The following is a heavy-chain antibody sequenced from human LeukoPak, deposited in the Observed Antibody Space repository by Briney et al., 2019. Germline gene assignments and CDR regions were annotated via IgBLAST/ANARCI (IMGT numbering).Heavy chain of an antibody. CDR2: ISGTGDRT. CDR1: GITFNNYA. J-gene: IGHJ4*02. D-gene: IGHD2-15*01. CDR3: AKDPVRYCSGGSCYFFDY. Sequence: GGSLRLSCSVSGITFNNYAMNWVRLAPGKGLEWVSSISGTGDRTYYADSVKGRFTISRDNSKSTLSLQMNSLRAEDAAVYYCAKDPVRYCSGGSCYFFDYWGQGTLVTVSS. V-gene: IGHV3-23*01.